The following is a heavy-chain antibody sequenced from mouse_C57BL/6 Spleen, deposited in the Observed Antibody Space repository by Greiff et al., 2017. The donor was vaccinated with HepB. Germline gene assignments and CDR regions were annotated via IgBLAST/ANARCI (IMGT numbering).Heavy chain of an antibody. Sequence: EVQLVESGPGLVKPSQSLSLTCSVTGYSITSGYYWNWIRQFPGNKLEWMGYISYDGSNNYNPSLKNRISITRDTSKNQFFLKLNSVTTEDTATYYCARDGYYPNYFDYWGQGTTLTVSS. D-gene: IGHD2-3*01. CDR1: GYSITSGYY. V-gene: IGHV3-6*01. CDR3: ARDGYYPNYFDY. CDR2: ISYDGSN. J-gene: IGHJ2*01.